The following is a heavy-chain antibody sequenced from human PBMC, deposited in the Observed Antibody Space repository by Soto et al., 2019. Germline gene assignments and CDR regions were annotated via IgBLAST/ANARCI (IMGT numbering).Heavy chain of an antibody. J-gene: IGHJ6*02. CDR1: GYSFTNYW. CDR3: ARRRYQFYGMDV. Sequence: GESLKISCKGSGYSFTNYWIVWVRQMPGKGLEWMGSIYPGDSETRYSPSFQGEVTISADKSTSTAYFQWSSLTASDTAMYYCARRRYQFYGMDVWGQGTTVTVSS. V-gene: IGHV5-51*01. CDR2: IYPGDSET. D-gene: IGHD1-20*01.